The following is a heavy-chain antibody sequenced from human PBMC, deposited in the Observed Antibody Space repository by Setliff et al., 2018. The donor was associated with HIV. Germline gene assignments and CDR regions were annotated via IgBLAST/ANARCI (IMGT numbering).Heavy chain of an antibody. V-gene: IGHV1-3*01. CDR3: LVFPAGTPGFDY. D-gene: IGHD6-19*01. J-gene: IGHJ4*02. CDR1: GYTFTQSHD. Sequence: ASVKVSCKTSGYTFTQSHDLHWVRQVPGQGPEWMGWINLVTGKTAYLQKFQGRVIITRDTSASTAFMEMSSLRSEDTAVYYCLVFPAGTPGFDYWGQGTLVTVSS. CDR2: INLVTGKT.